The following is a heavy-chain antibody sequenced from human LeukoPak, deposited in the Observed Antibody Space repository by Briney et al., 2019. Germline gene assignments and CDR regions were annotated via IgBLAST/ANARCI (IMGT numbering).Heavy chain of an antibody. CDR3: ARDHTYYYDSSGYYYDAFDI. Sequence: SETLSLTCTVSGGSISSYYWSWLRQPAGKGLEWIGRIYTSGSTNYNPSLKSRVTMSVDTSKNQFSLKLSSVTAADTAVYYCARDHTYYYDSSGYYYDAFDIWGQGTMVTVSS. J-gene: IGHJ3*02. CDR1: GGSISSYY. V-gene: IGHV4-4*07. CDR2: IYTSGST. D-gene: IGHD3-22*01.